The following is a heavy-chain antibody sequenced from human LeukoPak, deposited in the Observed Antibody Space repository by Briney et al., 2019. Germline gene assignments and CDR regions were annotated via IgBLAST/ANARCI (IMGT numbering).Heavy chain of an antibody. CDR2: ISGGGSYI. J-gene: IGHJ5*02. V-gene: IGHV3-21*01. D-gene: IGHD3-10*01. CDR1: GFTFSTYS. Sequence: GGSLRLSCAAFGFTFSTYSMNWVRQAPGKGLEWVSFISGGGSYIYYAESVKGRFTISRDNAKNSLYLQMNSLRAEDTAIYYCARDRVASGRFGEVASWGQGTLVTVSS. CDR3: ARDRVASGRFGEVAS.